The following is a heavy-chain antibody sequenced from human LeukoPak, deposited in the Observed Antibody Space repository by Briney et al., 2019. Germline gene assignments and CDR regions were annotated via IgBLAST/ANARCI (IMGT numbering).Heavy chain of an antibody. V-gene: IGHV1-69*06. CDR1: GGTFSNYA. D-gene: IGHD6-6*01. Sequence: ASVKVSCKASGGTFSNYAISWVRQAPGQGLEWMGGIIPIFGTANYAQKFRGRVTITADKSTRTAYMELSSLRSEDTAVYYCARVPSSSSPRHYYYMDVWGKGTTVTVSS. J-gene: IGHJ6*03. CDR3: ARVPSSSSPRHYYYMDV. CDR2: IIPIFGTA.